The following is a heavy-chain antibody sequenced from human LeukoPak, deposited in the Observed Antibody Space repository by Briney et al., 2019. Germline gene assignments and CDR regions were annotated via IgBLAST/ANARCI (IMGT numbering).Heavy chain of an antibody. Sequence: ASVKVSCKASRYSFTNYILNWVRQAPGQGPEWMGWINTNTGNPTNVQGFIGRFVFSLDTSVSTAYLQISRLKAEDAAMYYFAGRGYGSGGEPNGGFDPCGQGTLVTVSS. V-gene: IGHV7-4-1*02. CDR1: RYSFTNYI. D-gene: IGHD3-10*01. CDR2: INTNTGNP. J-gene: IGHJ5*02. CDR3: AGRGYGSGGEPNGGFDP.